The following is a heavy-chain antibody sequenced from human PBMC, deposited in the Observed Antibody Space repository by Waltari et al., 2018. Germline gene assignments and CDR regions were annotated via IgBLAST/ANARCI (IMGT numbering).Heavy chain of an antibody. V-gene: IGHV4-59*02. D-gene: IGHD3-3*01. CDR1: GLSVNACY. Sequence: QVQLQESGRGLVKPSETLSLTCSLSGLSVNACYWSWIRQSPGKGREWIGNIYYSGSSNYNPSLKSRVTMSVDTSKHQFSRMLKSMTAADTAVYYCARVNCWSNNYNFAMDVWGQGTTVTVSS. J-gene: IGHJ6*02. CDR3: ARVNCWSNNYNFAMDV. CDR2: IYYSGSS.